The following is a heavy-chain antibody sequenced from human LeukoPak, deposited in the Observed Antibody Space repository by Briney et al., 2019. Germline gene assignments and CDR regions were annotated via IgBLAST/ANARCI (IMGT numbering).Heavy chain of an antibody. J-gene: IGHJ4*02. Sequence: PGGSLRLSCAASGFTFSNFWMDWVRQAPGKGLEWVANIKQDGSERYYVDSVKGRFTISRDNAKNSLYLQMNSLRGEDTAVYYCARDRDWYTFDSWGQGVLVTVSS. CDR1: GFTFSNFW. CDR3: ARDRDWYTFDS. D-gene: IGHD1-1*01. V-gene: IGHV3-7*01. CDR2: IKQDGSER.